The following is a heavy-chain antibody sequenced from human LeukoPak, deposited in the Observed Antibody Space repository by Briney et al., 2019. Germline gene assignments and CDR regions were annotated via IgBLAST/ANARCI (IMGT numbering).Heavy chain of an antibody. Sequence: PGGSLRLSCAASGFTFINYAMSWVRQAPGKGLEWVSASIAGGDITYYADSVKGRFTISRDTSKNTLYLQMNSLRAEDTAVYYCAKDGSGWYGYFGYWGQGTLVTVSS. D-gene: IGHD6-19*01. V-gene: IGHV3-23*01. CDR3: AKDGSGWYGYFGY. J-gene: IGHJ4*02. CDR2: SIAGGDIT. CDR1: GFTFINYA.